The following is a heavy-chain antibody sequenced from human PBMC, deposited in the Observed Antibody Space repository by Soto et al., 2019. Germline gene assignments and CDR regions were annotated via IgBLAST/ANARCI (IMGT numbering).Heavy chain of an antibody. CDR1: GFTFSSYA. J-gene: IGHJ5*02. D-gene: IGHD6-13*01. Sequence: QVQLVESGGGVVQPGRSLRLSCAASGFTFSSYAMHWVRQAPGKGLEWVAAILYDGSNQYYADAVKGRFTISRDNSKNPRYLQMNSLRVEDTAVYHCAKEGRLGSSTRIFRRDNWFDPWGQGTPVTVSS. CDR2: ILYDGSNQ. V-gene: IGHV3-33*06. CDR3: AKEGRLGSSTRIFRRDNWFDP.